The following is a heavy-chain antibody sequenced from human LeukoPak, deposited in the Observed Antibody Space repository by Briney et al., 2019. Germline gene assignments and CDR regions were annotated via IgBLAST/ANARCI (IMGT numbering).Heavy chain of an antibody. CDR2: IYNGGII. Sequence: PSETLSLTCTVSGDSISRYYWSWIRQPAGKGLEWIGRIYNGGIITYNPSLKSRVTMSIDTSNNQFSLRLRFVTAADTAVYYCAGDVNSGQTSWGQGTLVTVSS. V-gene: IGHV4-4*07. CDR3: AGDVNSGQTS. D-gene: IGHD5-12*01. J-gene: IGHJ5*02. CDR1: GDSISRYY.